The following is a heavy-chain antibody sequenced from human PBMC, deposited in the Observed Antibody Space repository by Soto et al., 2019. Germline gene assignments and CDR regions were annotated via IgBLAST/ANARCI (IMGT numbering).Heavy chain of an antibody. CDR2: INAGNGNT. D-gene: IGHD3-22*01. Sequence: ASVKVSCKASGYTFTSYAMHWVRQAPGQRLEWMGWINAGNGNTKYSQKFQGRVTITRDTSASTAYMELSSPRSEDTAVYYCARPAGWYYDSSGSQGGGLDYWGQGTLVTVSS. CDR3: ARPAGWYYDSSGSQGGGLDY. CDR1: GYTFTSYA. V-gene: IGHV1-3*01. J-gene: IGHJ4*02.